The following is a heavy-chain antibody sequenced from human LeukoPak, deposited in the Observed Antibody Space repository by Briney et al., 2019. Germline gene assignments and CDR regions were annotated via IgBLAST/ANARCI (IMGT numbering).Heavy chain of an antibody. V-gene: IGHV1-46*01. Sequence: ASVKVSCKASGYTFTDYYMHWVRQAPGQGLEWMGIINPSGGSTSYAQKFQGRVTMTRNTSTSTVYMKLSSLRSEDTAVYYCARISQRLGQRAFDYWGQGTLVTVSS. CDR1: GYTFTDYY. CDR3: ARISQRLGQRAFDY. CDR2: INPSGGST. J-gene: IGHJ4*02. D-gene: IGHD6-25*01.